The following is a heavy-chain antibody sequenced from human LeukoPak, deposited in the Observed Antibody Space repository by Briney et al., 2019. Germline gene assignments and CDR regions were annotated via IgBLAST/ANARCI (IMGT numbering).Heavy chain of an antibody. CDR3: AREALYCSSTSCYTSAFDI. J-gene: IGHJ3*02. CDR1: GYTFTGYY. V-gene: IGHV1-2*02. CDR2: INPNSGGT. Sequence: GASVKVSCKASGYTFTGYYMHWVRQAPGQGLEWKAWINPNSGGTNCAQKCQGRVTMTRDTSISTAYMELSRLRSDDTAVYYCAREALYCSSTSCYTSAFDIWGQGTMVTVSS. D-gene: IGHD2-2*02.